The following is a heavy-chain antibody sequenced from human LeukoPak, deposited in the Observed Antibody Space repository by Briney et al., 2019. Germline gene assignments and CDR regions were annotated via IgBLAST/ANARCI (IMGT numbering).Heavy chain of an antibody. J-gene: IGHJ4*02. CDR2: IKEEGSDK. CDR3: TTVSTLAFDY. CDR1: GFTFSNYW. Sequence: GGSLRLSCAASGFTFSNYWMTWVRQVPGKGLEWVANIKEEGSDKSYVDSVKGRFTISRDNARNSLYLQMNSLRAEDTAVYYCTTVSTLAFDYWGRGTLVTASS. V-gene: IGHV3-7*05. D-gene: IGHD2/OR15-2a*01.